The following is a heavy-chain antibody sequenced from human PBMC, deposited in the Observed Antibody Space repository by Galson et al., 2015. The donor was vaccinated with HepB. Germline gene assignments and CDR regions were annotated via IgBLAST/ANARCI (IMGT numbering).Heavy chain of an antibody. CDR3: ARGYCSGGGCSNVPFDY. CDR2: IGTAGDT. J-gene: IGHJ4*02. D-gene: IGHD2-15*01. V-gene: IGHV3-13*01. CDR1: GFTFSSYD. Sequence: SLRLSCAASGFTFSSYDMHWVRQATGKGLEWVSGIGTAGDTYYPGSVKGRFTISRENPKNSLYLQMNTLRAGDTAVYYCARGYCSGGGCSNVPFDYWGQGTLVTVSS.